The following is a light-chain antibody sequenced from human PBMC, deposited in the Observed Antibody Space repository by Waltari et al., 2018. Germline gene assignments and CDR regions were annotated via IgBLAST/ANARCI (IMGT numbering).Light chain of an antibody. V-gene: IGLV3-21*02. J-gene: IGLJ2*01. Sequence: SYVLTQPSSVSVAPGQTPSIACGGDNIGNKRVPWYQQRPGQAPVLVVYDSDDRPSGIPDRFSGSNSGSTATLTVSRVGAGDEADYYCQVWDPTSSHWIFGGGTKLTVL. CDR2: DSD. CDR1: NIGNKR. CDR3: QVWDPTSSHWI.